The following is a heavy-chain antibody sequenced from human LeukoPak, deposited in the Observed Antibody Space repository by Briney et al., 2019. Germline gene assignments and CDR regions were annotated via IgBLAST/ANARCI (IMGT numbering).Heavy chain of an antibody. CDR1: GFTFSSYA. D-gene: IGHD3-10*01. J-gene: IGHJ3*02. CDR2: ISYDGSNK. Sequence: PGRSLRLSCAASGFTFSSYAMHWVRQAPGKGLEWVAVISYDGSNKYYADSVKGRFTISRDNSKNTLYLQMNSLRAEDTAVYYCARGGVPSDAFDIWGQGTMVTVSS. CDR3: ARGGVPSDAFDI. V-gene: IGHV3-30*04.